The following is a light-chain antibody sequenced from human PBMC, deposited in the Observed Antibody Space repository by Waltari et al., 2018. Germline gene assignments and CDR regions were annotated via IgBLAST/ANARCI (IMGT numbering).Light chain of an antibody. V-gene: IGKV1-39*01. CDR2: GAS. CDR3: QQSFSSPWT. J-gene: IGKJ1*01. Sequence: DIQMTQSPSSLSASIGDTITPTCRASQNIRTYLNWYQQKPAKAPKLLIFGASTLPRGVPSRFRGSASGTEFTLTVTNLQPDDFATYFCQQSFSSPWTFGQGTTV. CDR1: QNIRTY.